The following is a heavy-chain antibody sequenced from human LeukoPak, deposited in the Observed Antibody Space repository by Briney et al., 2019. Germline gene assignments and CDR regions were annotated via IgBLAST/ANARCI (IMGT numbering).Heavy chain of an antibody. J-gene: IGHJ4*02. V-gene: IGHV3-21*01. CDR3: ARDAPYYF. Sequence: RGFLRLSWAASGFTFSSHSMNLARQAPGKGLEWVSSISSSSSYIYYAASVTGRFTNSRDNAKNSLYLQMISLRAEDTAVYCCARDAPYYFWGQGTLVTVSS. CDR2: ISSSSSYI. D-gene: IGHD3-10*01. CDR1: GFTFSSHS.